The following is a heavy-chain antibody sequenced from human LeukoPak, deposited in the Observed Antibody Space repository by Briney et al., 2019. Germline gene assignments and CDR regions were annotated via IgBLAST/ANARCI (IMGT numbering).Heavy chain of an antibody. D-gene: IGHD2-15*01. CDR3: VLHFDY. Sequence: GGSLRLSCAASGFTFSSYWMHWVRQAPGKGLVWVSRIKSDGSSTSYADSVKGQFTISRDNAKNTLYLQMNSLRAEDTAVYYCVLHFDYWGQGTLVTVSS. V-gene: IGHV3-74*01. CDR1: GFTFSSYW. J-gene: IGHJ4*02. CDR2: IKSDGSST.